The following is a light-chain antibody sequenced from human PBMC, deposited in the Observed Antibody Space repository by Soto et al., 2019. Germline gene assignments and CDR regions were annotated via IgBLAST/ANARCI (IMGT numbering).Light chain of an antibody. Sequence: DIQMTQSPSSLSASVGDRVTITCRASQSIGSCLNWYQQKPGKAPKLLIYAASSLQSGVPSRFSGSGSVTDFTLTISSLQPEDFATYYCQQSYSTPWTFGHWTKLEIK. CDR1: QSIGSC. CDR3: QQSYSTPWT. CDR2: AAS. J-gene: IGKJ1*01. V-gene: IGKV1-39*01.